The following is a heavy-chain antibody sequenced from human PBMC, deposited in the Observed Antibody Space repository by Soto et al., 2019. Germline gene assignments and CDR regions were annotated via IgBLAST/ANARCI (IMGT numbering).Heavy chain of an antibody. CDR3: ARGATLLWFGESTPNYGMDV. D-gene: IGHD3-10*01. V-gene: IGHV1-18*01. CDR1: GYTFTSYG. CDR2: ISAYNGNT. Sequence: ASVKVSCKASGYTFTSYGISWVRQAPGQGLEWMGWISAYNGNTNYAQKLQGRVTMTTDTSTSTAYMELRSLRSDDTAVYYCARGATLLWFGESTPNYGMDVWGQGTTVTVS. J-gene: IGHJ6*02.